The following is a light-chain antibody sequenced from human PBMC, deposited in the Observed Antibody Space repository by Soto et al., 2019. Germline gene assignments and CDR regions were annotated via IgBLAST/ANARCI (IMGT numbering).Light chain of an antibody. V-gene: IGKV3-20*01. CDR3: QQYGTSPLT. CDR1: QTVRSSY. CDR2: GAS. Sequence: EIVLTQSPGTLSLSPGERATLSCRASQTVRSSYLAWYQQKPGQAPRLLIYGASSRATGIPDRFSGSGSGTDFTLTISRLEPEDFALYYCQQYGTSPLTLGGGTKVDIK. J-gene: IGKJ4*01.